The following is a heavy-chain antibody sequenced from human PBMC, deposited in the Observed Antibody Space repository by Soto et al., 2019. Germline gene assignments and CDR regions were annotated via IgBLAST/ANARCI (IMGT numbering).Heavy chain of an antibody. CDR2: ISGSRGST. V-gene: IGHV3-23*01. Sequence: GGSVRLSCAASGFTFSSYAMSWVRQAAGKGLEWVSAISGSRGSTYYADSVKGRFTISIDNSKNTLYLQMNSLRAEDTAVYYCAKDRLDYQYDSSGYDYNRFAPWGQGTLVTVSS. D-gene: IGHD3-22*01. J-gene: IGHJ5*02. CDR3: AKDRLDYQYDSSGYDYNRFAP. CDR1: GFTFSSYA.